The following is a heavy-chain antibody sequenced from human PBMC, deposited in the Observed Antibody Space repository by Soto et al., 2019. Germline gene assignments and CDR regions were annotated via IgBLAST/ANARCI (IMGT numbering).Heavy chain of an antibody. J-gene: IGHJ5*02. CDR3: AIDEKYCANSVCFINWFDP. CDR1: GYTFPTYS. CDR2: ISAANGNT. Sequence: ASVKVSCKASGYTFPTYSMHWVRQAPGQSLEWMGWISAANGNTKYSQKFQGRVTITRDTSANTAYMELSRLRSEDTAVYYCAIDEKYCANSVCFINWFDPWGQGTLVNVSS. V-gene: IGHV1-3*01. D-gene: IGHD2-8*01.